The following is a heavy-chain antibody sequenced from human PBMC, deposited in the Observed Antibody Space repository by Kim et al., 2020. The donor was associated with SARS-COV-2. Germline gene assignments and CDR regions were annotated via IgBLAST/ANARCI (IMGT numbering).Heavy chain of an antibody. CDR3: ARDSPAYNWFDP. J-gene: IGHJ5*02. Sequence: YYNPSLKSRVTISVDTSTNQFSLKLSSVTAADTAVYYCARDSPAYNWFDPWGQGTLVTVSS. V-gene: IGHV4-39*07.